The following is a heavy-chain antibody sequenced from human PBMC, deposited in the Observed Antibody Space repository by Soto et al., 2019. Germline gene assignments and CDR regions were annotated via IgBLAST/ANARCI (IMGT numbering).Heavy chain of an antibody. CDR1: GYTFTSYY. V-gene: IGHV1-46*01. CDR3: ARALAMYYDFWSGYYPYDAFDI. CDR2: INPSGGST. J-gene: IGHJ3*02. Sequence: ASVKVSCKASGYTFTSYYMHWVRQAPGQGLEWMGIINPSGGSTSYAQKFQGRVTMTRDTSTSTVYMELSSLRSEDTAVYYCARALAMYYDFWSGYYPYDAFDIWGQGTMVTVSS. D-gene: IGHD3-3*01.